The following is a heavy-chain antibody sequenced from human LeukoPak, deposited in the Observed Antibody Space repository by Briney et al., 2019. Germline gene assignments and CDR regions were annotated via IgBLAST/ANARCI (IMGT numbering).Heavy chain of an antibody. J-gene: IGHJ4*02. CDR3: AGGYSDYDFFDC. D-gene: IGHD5-12*01. CDR2: IISSGGST. CDR1: GLTLNNCL. Sequence: GGSLTLPCTTSGLTLNNCLMTWVRQSPGKGLEWVSSIISSGGSTLYADSVKGRLTISRDNSKNTLYLQMSSLGAEDTGAYYCAGGYSDYDFFDCWGQGTLVTVSS. V-gene: IGHV3-23*01.